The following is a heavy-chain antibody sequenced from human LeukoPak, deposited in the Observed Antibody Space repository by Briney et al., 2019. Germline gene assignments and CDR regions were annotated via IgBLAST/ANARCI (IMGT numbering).Heavy chain of an antibody. D-gene: IGHD3-10*02. V-gene: IGHV3-48*04. CDR3: AELGITMIGGV. J-gene: IGHJ6*04. CDR1: GFPFTTYS. Sequence: GALILSCEASGFPFTTYSMNWVRPAPGKGREWVSYISSSGSTIYYADSVKGRFTISRDNAKNSLYLQMNSLRAEDTAVYYCAELGITMIGGVWGKGTTVTISS. CDR2: ISSSGSTI.